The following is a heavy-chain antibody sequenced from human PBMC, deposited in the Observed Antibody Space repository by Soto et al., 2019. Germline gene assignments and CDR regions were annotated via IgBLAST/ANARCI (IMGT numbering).Heavy chain of an antibody. D-gene: IGHD6-6*01. CDR2: ISWNSGSI. V-gene: IGHV3-9*01. Sequence: EVQLVESGGGLVQPGRSLRLSCAASGFRFEDYAMHWVRQAPGKGLEWVSGISWNSGSIGYADSVKGRFTISRDNAKNPLYLQMNSLRPEDTALYYCAKAYSGSGGPFDHWGQGILVTVSS. CDR3: AKAYSGSGGPFDH. CDR1: GFRFEDYA. J-gene: IGHJ4*02.